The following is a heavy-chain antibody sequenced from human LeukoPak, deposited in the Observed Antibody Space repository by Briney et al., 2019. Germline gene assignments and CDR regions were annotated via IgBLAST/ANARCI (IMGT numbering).Heavy chain of an antibody. Sequence: PSETLSLTCTVSGGSISSYYWSWIRQPPGKGLEWIGYIYYSGSTNYNPSLKSRVTISVDTSKNQFSLKLSSVTAADTAVYYCARQRAVADRLYVNDLWGRGTLVTVSS. D-gene: IGHD6-19*01. V-gene: IGHV4-59*08. CDR1: GGSISSYY. CDR3: ARQRAVADRLYVNDL. CDR2: IYYSGST. J-gene: IGHJ2*01.